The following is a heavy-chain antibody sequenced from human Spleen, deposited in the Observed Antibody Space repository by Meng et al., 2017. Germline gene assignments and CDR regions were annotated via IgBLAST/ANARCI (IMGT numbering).Heavy chain of an antibody. CDR1: GDSISSSDG. CDR2: IYRSGST. J-gene: IGHJ4*02. D-gene: IGHD6-19*01. Sequence: QVQLQVSGPGLVNPSGTLALTCAGSGDSISSSDGGSWVRQPPGKGLEWIADIYRSGSTTYNPSLKSRGTISVGRSKNQFSLKLTSVTAADTSVYYCARAHSSGWSPHAYWGQGSLVTVSS. CDR3: ARAHSSGWSPHAY. V-gene: IGHV4-4*02.